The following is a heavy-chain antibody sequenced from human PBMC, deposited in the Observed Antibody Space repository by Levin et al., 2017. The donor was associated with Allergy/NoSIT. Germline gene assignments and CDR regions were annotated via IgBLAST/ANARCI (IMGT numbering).Heavy chain of an antibody. D-gene: IGHD3-10*01. V-gene: IGHV4-34*01. CDR3: ARMGYVVRGVIITFGDY. J-gene: IGHJ4*02. Sequence: SETLSLTCAVYGGSFSGYYWSWIRQPPGKGLEWIGEINHSGSTNYNPSLKSRVTISVDTSKKQFSLKLSSVTAADTAVYYCARMGYVVRGVIITFGDYWGQGILVTVSS. CDR1: GGSFSGYY. CDR2: INHSGST.